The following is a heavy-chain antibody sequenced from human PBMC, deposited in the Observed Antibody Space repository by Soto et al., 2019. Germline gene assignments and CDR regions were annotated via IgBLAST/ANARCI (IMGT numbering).Heavy chain of an antibody. Sequence: ASVKVSCKASGGTFSSYTISWVRQAPGQGLEWMGRIIPILGIANYAQKFQGRVTITADKSTSTAYMELSSLRSEDTAVYYFARTIVVVPAAIPWFDPWGQGTLVTVSS. D-gene: IGHD2-2*01. V-gene: IGHV1-69*02. CDR1: GGTFSSYT. J-gene: IGHJ5*02. CDR2: IIPILGIA. CDR3: ARTIVVVPAAIPWFDP.